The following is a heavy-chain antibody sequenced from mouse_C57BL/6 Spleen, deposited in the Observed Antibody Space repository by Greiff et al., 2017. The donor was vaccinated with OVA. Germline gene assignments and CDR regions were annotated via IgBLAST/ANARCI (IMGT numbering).Heavy chain of an antibody. CDR1: GYTFTSYW. V-gene: IGHV1-69*01. J-gene: IGHJ2*01. D-gene: IGHD3-2*02. CDR2: IDPSDSYT. Sequence: QVQLQQPGAELVMPGASVKLSCKASGYTFTSYWMHWVKQRPGQGLEWIGEIDPSDSYTNYNQKFKGKSTLTVDKSSSTAYMQLSSLTSEDSAVYYCARRGSSGYFDCWGQGTTLTVSS. CDR3: ARRGSSGYFDC.